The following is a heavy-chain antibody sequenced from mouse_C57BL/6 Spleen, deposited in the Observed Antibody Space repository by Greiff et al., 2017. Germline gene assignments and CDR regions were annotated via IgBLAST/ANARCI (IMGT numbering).Heavy chain of an antibody. V-gene: IGHV5-17*01. D-gene: IGHD2-4*01. CDR3: ARPGDYGLAY. CDR1: GFTFSDYG. Sequence: EVKLVESGGGLVKPGGSLKLSCAASGFTFSDYGMHWVRQAPEKGLEWVAYISSGSSTIYYADTVKGRFTISRDNAKNTLFLQMTSLRSEDTAMYYCARPGDYGLAYWGQGTLVTVSA. J-gene: IGHJ3*01. CDR2: ISSGSSTI.